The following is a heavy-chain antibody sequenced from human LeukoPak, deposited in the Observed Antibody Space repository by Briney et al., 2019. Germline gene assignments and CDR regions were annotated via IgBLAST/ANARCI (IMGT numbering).Heavy chain of an antibody. J-gene: IGHJ4*02. CDR1: GFTFSSYA. D-gene: IGHD1-1*01. CDR3: ARRRFTTGTTGY. CDR2: IYYSGST. Sequence: LWGVLLLSCAASGFTFSSYAMSWVRQPPGKGLEWIGSIYYSGSTYYNPSLKSRVTISVDTSKNQFSLKLSSVTAADTAVYYCARRRFTTGTTGYWGQGTLVTVSS. V-gene: IGHV4-39*01.